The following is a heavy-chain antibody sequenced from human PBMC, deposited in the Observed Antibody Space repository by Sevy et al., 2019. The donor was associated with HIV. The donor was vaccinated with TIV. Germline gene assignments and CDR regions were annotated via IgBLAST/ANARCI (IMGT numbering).Heavy chain of an antibody. J-gene: IGHJ3*01. CDR3: VRETTMLPRGAFDF. CDR1: GFTFSSYP. V-gene: IGHV3-30-3*01. D-gene: IGHD3-10*01. CDR2: ISFDGTDK. Sequence: GGSLRLSCAASGFTFSSYPMHWVRQAPGKGLEWVSFISFDGTDKYYADSVKGRFTITRDISKITLFLQMNSLRAEDTAFYYCVRETTMLPRGAFDFWGQGTMVTVSS.